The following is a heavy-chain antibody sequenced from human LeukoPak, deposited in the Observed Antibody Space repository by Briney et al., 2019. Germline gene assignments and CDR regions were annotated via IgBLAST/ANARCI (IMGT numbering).Heavy chain of an antibody. Sequence: SVKVSCKASGGTFSSYTISWVRQAPGQGLEWMGRIIPILGIANYAQKFQGRVTITADKSTSTAYMELSSLRSEDTAVYYCAGEGGLLLNWFDPWGQGTLVTVSS. CDR3: AGEGGLLLNWFDP. CDR1: GGTFSSYT. CDR2: IIPILGIA. V-gene: IGHV1-69*02. J-gene: IGHJ5*02. D-gene: IGHD1-26*01.